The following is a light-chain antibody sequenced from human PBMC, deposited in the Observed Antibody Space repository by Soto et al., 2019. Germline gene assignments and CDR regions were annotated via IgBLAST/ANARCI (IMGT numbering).Light chain of an antibody. CDR3: QSYDSSLPWV. CDR1: SSNIGAGYD. J-gene: IGLJ3*02. Sequence: QSVLTQPPSVSWAPGQRVTISCTGSSSNIGAGYDVHWYQQLPGTAPKLLIYGNSNRPSGVPDRFSGSKSGTSASLAITGLQAEDEADYYCQSYDSSLPWVFGGGTKLTVL. V-gene: IGLV1-40*01. CDR2: GNS.